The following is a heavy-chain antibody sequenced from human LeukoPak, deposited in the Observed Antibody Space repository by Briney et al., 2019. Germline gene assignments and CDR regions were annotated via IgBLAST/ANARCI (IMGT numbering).Heavy chain of an antibody. CDR3: ARQAYSSNLGWFDP. Sequence: SETLSLTCSVSGGSISSSTYYWGWIRQPPGKGLEWIGNIYNSGSTYYNPSLKSRVTISVDTSKNQFSLKLSSVTAADTAVYYCARQAYSSNLGWFDPWAREPWSPSPQ. D-gene: IGHD6-13*01. V-gene: IGHV4-39*01. J-gene: IGHJ5*02. CDR1: GGSISSSTYY. CDR2: IYNSGST.